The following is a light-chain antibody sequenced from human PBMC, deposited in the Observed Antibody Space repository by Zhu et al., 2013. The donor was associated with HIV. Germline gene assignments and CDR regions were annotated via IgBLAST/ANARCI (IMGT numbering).Light chain of an antibody. CDR2: DAS. CDR3: QQYNSYPYT. Sequence: EIQMTQTPSTLPASVGDRVTITCRASQSVSKWVAWYQQKPGKAPKLLIYDASSLESGVPSRFSGSGSGTEFTLTISSLQPDDFATYYCQQYNSYPYTFGQGTKLEIK. V-gene: IGKV1-5*01. J-gene: IGKJ2*01. CDR1: QSVSKW.